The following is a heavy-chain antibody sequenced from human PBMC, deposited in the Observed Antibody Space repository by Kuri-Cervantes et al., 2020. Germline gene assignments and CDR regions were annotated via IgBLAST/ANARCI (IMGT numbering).Heavy chain of an antibody. J-gene: IGHJ4*02. CDR2: INPSGGST. CDR3: ARARIQLRASDY. Sequence: ASVKVTCKASGYPFNSYYMHWVRQAPGQGLEWVGIINPSGGSTSYAQKFQGRVTMTRDTSTSTVYMELSSLRSEDTGVYYCARARIQLRASDYWGQGTRVTVSS. D-gene: IGHD5-18*01. CDR1: GYPFNSYY. V-gene: IGHV1-46*02.